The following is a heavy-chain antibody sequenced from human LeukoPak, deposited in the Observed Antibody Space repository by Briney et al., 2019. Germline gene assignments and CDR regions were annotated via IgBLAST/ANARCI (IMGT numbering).Heavy chain of an antibody. D-gene: IGHD5-12*01. CDR2: ISAYNGNT. V-gene: IGHV1-8*02. Sequence: ASVKVSCKASGYTFTSYGISWVRQAPGQGLEGMGWISAYNGNTGYAQKFQGRVTMTRNTSISTAYMELSSLRSEDTAVYYCAVITGGYDEYYFDYWGQGTLVTVSS. CDR1: GYTFTSYG. CDR3: AVITGGYDEYYFDY. J-gene: IGHJ4*02.